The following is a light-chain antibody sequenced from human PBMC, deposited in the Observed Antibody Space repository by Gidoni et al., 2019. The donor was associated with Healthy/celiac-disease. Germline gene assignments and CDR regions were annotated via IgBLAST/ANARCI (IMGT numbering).Light chain of an antibody. J-gene: IGKJ4*01. V-gene: IGKV3-15*01. Sequence: EIVMTQSPATLSVSPGERATLSCRASQSVNSNLAWYQQKPGQAPRLLIYGASTRATGIPARFSGSGSGTECTLTISSLQSEDFAVYYCQQYNNWPPLTFGGGTKVEIK. CDR3: QQYNNWPPLT. CDR1: QSVNSN. CDR2: GAS.